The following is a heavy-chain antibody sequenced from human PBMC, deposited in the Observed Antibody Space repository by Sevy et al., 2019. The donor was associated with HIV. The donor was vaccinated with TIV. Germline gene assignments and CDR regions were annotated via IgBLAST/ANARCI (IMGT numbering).Heavy chain of an antibody. Sequence: ASVKVSCKASGGTFSSYAISWVRQAPGQGLEWMGGIIPIFGTANYAQKFQGRVTITADESTSTAYMELSSLRSEDTAVYYCARERMSSSWDDYYYHGMDVWGQGTTVTVSS. V-gene: IGHV1-69*13. CDR2: IIPIFGTA. CDR3: ARERMSSSWDDYYYHGMDV. J-gene: IGHJ6*02. CDR1: GGTFSSYA. D-gene: IGHD6-13*01.